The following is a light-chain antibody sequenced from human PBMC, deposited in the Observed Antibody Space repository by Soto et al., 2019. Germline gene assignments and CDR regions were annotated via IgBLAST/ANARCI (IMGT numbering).Light chain of an antibody. Sequence: EMVMTQSPATLSVSPGERATLSCRASQSLSSNLAWYQQKPGQAPRLLIYGASTRATGIPARFSGSGSGTEFTLTISSLQSEDFAVYYCQQYNNWPPWTVGQGTKVDIK. J-gene: IGKJ1*01. V-gene: IGKV3-15*01. CDR3: QQYNNWPPWT. CDR2: GAS. CDR1: QSLSSN.